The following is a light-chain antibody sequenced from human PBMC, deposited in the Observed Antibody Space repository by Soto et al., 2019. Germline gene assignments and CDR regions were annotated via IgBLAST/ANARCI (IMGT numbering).Light chain of an antibody. Sequence: EIVMTQSPATLSVSPGERATLSCRASQSVSSNLAWYQQKPGQAPRLLIYGASTRATGIPATFSGSGSGTEFTLTISSLQSEDFAVYYCQPYNNWPPWTFGQGTKVEIK. CDR1: QSVSSN. CDR2: GAS. CDR3: QPYNNWPPWT. V-gene: IGKV3-15*01. J-gene: IGKJ1*01.